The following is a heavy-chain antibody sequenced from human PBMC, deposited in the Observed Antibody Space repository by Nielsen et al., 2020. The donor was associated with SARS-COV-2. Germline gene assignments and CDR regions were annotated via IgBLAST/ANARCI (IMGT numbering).Heavy chain of an antibody. J-gene: IGHJ3*02. D-gene: IGHD3-16*01. V-gene: IGHV4-34*01. CDR3: ANWGHAFDI. CDR2: VNHSGST. CDR1: GGSLSGSY. Sequence: SEDPVLTCAVYGGSLSGSYWSWIRQSPGKGLEWIGEVNHSGSTNYNPSLKSRVTISVDTSKNQFSLKMRSVTVADTAVYFCANWGHAFDIWGQGTMVTVSS.